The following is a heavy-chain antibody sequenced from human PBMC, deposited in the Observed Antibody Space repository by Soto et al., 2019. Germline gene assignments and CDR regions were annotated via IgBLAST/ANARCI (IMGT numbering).Heavy chain of an antibody. CDR1: GFRFSNYW. CDR3: AKREGNTYGLFH. D-gene: IGHD5-18*01. V-gene: IGHV3-74*01. CDR2: IKTDGSST. J-gene: IGHJ4*02. Sequence: EVQLVESGGGLVQPGGSLRLSWAASGFRFSNYWIHWVRQAPGKGLVWVSRIKTDGSSTDYAASVKGRFTISRDNAKNTLYLQMSSLTAEETAVYYCAKREGNTYGLFHWGQGSLVTVSS.